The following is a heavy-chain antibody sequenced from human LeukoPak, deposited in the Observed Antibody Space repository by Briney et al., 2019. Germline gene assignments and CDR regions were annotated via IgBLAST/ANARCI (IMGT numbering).Heavy chain of an antibody. J-gene: IGHJ6*03. Sequence: GGSLRLSCAASGFTFSSHGINWVRQAPGKGLEWVSGISPSGSISYYADSVKGRFTISRDNSKNTVSLQMNSLRAEDTALYYCARSPKGRWLVRRTNDYMDVWGKGTTVTVSS. CDR1: GFTFSSHG. D-gene: IGHD6-19*01. CDR2: ISPSGSIS. CDR3: ARSPKGRWLVRRTNDYMDV. V-gene: IGHV3-23*01.